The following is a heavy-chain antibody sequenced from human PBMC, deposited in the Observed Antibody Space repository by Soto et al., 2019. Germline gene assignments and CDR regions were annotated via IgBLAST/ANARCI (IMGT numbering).Heavy chain of an antibody. J-gene: IGHJ4*02. D-gene: IGHD6-19*01. CDR3: ARVAYSSGWYEDY. CDR1: GYSISSGYY. Sequence: SETLSLTCTVSGYSISSGYYWGWIRQPPGKGLEWIGSIYHSGSTYYNPSLKSRVTISVDTSKNQFSLRLSSATAADAAVYYCARVAYSSGWYEDYWGQGTLVTVSS. V-gene: IGHV4-38-2*02. CDR2: IYHSGST.